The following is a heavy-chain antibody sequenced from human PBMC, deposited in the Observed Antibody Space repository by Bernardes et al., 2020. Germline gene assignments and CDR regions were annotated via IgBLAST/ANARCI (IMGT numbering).Heavy chain of an antibody. D-gene: IGHD2-15*01. Sequence: SGPTLVKLTQTLTLTCTFSGFSLSTSGMCVSWIRQPPGKALEWLALIDWDDDKYYSTSLKTRLTISKDTSKNQVVLTMTNMDPVDTATYYCARIPPGRGSSCVRYVDYWSHVTLVTVSS. CDR1: GFSLSTSGMC. V-gene: IGHV2-70*01. CDR3: ARIPPGRGSSCVRYVDY. J-gene: IGHJ4*01. CDR2: IDWDDDK.